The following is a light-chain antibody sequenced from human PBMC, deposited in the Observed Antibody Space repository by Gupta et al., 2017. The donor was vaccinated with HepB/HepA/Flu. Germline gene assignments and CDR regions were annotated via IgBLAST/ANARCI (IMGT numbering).Light chain of an antibody. J-gene: IGLJ2*01. CDR1: SSDV. CDR2: AVS. Sequence: QSALTQPASVSGSPGQSITISCTGTSSDVSWYQQHPGKAPKLMIYAVSIRPPRVSYRFSGSKSGNTASLTISELQADDEADYYCSSFTSSSTLALFGGGTKVTVL. V-gene: IGLV2-14*03. CDR3: SSFTSSSTLAL.